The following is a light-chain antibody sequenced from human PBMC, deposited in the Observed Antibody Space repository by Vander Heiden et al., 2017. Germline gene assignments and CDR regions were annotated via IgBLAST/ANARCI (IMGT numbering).Light chain of an antibody. CDR3: AAWDDSLSGRV. CDR2: KNN. V-gene: IGLV1-47*01. CDR1: SSNIGTNF. J-gene: IGLJ3*02. Sequence: QSMLTQSPSASRPPWQRFTISCSGSSSNIGTNFVYWYQQLPGTSPKLLIYKNNLRPSGVPDLFSGSKSGTSASLAISGLRSEEEADYYCAAWDDSLSGRVFGGGTKLTVL.